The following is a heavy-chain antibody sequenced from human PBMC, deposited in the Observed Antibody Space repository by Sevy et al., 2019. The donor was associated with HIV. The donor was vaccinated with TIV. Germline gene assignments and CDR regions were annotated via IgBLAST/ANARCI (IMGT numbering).Heavy chain of an antibody. J-gene: IGHJ2*01. CDR3: ARGRRGEWHFDL. CDR2: IYSTGST. CDR1: GFTVSSNY. D-gene: IGHD3-16*01. V-gene: IGHV3-53*01. Sequence: GGSLRLSCAASGFTVSSNYMSWVRQAPGKGLEWVSVIYSTGSTYYADSVKGRFTISRDISKNTVWLQMNSLRAEDTAVYYCARGRRGEWHFDLWGRGTLVTVSS.